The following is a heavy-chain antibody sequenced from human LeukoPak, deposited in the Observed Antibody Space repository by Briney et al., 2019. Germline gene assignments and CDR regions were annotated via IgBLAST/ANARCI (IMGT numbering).Heavy chain of an antibody. V-gene: IGHV3-23*01. J-gene: IGHJ4*02. D-gene: IGHD1-7*01. CDR2: ISGGGGST. Sequence: GGSLRLSCAASGFTFSSYAMSWVRQAPGKGLEWVSAISGGGGSTYYADSVKGRFTISRDNSKNTLYLQMNSLRAKDTAVYYCAKGGWNSYFDYWGQGTLVTVSS. CDR3: AKGGWNSYFDY. CDR1: GFTFSSYA.